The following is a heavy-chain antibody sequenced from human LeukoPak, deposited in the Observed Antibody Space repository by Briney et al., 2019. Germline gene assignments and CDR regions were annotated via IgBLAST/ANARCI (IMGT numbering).Heavy chain of an antibody. CDR1: GGTFSSYA. CDR2: IIPIFGTA. J-gene: IGHJ4*02. V-gene: IGHV1-69*05. CDR3: ARGIPLGHLYYFDY. Sequence: GASVKVSCKASGGTFSSYAISWVRQAPGQGLEWMGGIIPIFGTANYAQKFQGRVTITTDESTSTAYMELSSLRSEDTAVYYCARGIPLGHLYYFDYWGQGTLVTVSS.